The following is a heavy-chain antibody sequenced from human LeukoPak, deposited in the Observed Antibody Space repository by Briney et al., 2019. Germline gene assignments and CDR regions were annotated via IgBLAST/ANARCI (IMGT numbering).Heavy chain of an antibody. CDR2: IYYSGST. Sequence: SETLSLTCTVSGGSISSYYWSWIRQPPGKGLEWIGYIYYSGSTNYNPSLKSRVTISVDTSKNQFSLKLSSVTAADTAVYYCARSPTTVTTSWFDPWGRGTLVTVSS. D-gene: IGHD4-11*01. CDR1: GGSISSYY. CDR3: ARSPTTVTTSWFDP. V-gene: IGHV4-59*01. J-gene: IGHJ5*02.